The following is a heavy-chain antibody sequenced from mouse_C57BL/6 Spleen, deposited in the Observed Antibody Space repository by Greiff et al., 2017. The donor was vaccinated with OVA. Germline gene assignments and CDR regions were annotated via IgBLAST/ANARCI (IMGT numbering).Heavy chain of an antibody. CDR2: IYWDDDK. CDR1: GFSLSTSGMG. CDR3: ARKVDTITTVQGYFDV. J-gene: IGHJ1*03. V-gene: IGHV8-12*01. Sequence: QVTLKESGPGILQSSQTLSLTCSFSGFSLSTSGMGVSWIRQPSGKGLEWLAHIYWDDDKRYNPSLKSRLTISKDTSRNQVFLKITSVDTADTATYYCARKVDTITTVQGYFDVWGTGTTVTVSS. D-gene: IGHD1-1*01.